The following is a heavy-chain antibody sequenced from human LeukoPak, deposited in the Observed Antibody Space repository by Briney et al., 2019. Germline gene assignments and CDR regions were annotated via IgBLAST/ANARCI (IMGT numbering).Heavy chain of an antibody. CDR3: ARSFGQLWFSPYSDY. Sequence: GESLKISCKGSGYSFTSYWIGWVRQMPGKGLERMGIIYPGDPDTRYSPSFQGQVTISADKSISTAYLQWSSLKASDTAMYYCARSFGQLWFSPYSDYWGQGTLVTVSS. CDR2: IYPGDPDT. D-gene: IGHD5-18*01. V-gene: IGHV5-51*01. CDR1: GYSFTSYW. J-gene: IGHJ4*02.